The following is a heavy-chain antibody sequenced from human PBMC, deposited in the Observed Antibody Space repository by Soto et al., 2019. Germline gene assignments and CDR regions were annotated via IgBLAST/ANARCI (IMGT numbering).Heavy chain of an antibody. J-gene: IGHJ6*01. Sequence: AVKVSCKSSGVTFNSYSISLLRHAHGQWLECIGGIIPIFGTADYAQKFQGRVTITADESTSTAYMELRSLRSEDTAVYYCVYCGGDWGPGFYYYGMEVWGQGTTVTVFS. CDR1: GVTFNSYS. CDR3: VYCGGDWGPGFYYYGMEV. V-gene: IGHV1-69*13. D-gene: IGHD2-21*02. CDR2: IIPIFGTA.